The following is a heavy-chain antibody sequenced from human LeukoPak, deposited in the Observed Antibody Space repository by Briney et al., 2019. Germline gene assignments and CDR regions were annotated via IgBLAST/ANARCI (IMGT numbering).Heavy chain of an antibody. CDR1: GFTFSSYS. Sequence: PGGSLRLSCAASGFTFSSYSMNWVRQAPGKGLEWVANIKQDGSEKYYVDSVKGRFTISRDNANNSVFLQMNNLRAEDSAIYYCARGARWAYYFDYWGQGSLVTVSS. J-gene: IGHJ4*02. D-gene: IGHD4-23*01. V-gene: IGHV3-7*03. CDR3: ARGARWAYYFDY. CDR2: IKQDGSEK.